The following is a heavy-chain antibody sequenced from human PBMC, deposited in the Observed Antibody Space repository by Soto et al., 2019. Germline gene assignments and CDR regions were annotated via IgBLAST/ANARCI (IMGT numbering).Heavy chain of an antibody. J-gene: IGHJ6*01. V-gene: IGHV1-2*04. CDR1: GYTFTAYY. Sequence: ASVKVSCKASGYTFTAYYMHWVRKAPGQGLEWMGWINPNSGGTNFAQKFQGWVTMTRDTSISTAYMELSRLRSDDTAVYYCATITGTTGPYGMDIWGQGTTVTVSS. CDR3: ATITGTTGPYGMDI. D-gene: IGHD1-7*01. CDR2: INPNSGGT.